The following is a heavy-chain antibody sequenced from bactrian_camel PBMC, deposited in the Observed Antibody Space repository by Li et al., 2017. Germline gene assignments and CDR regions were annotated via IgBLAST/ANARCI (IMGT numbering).Heavy chain of an antibody. V-gene: IGHV3S25*01. CDR2: INSGGGTT. CDR1: GHAYIHTC. J-gene: IGHJ7*01. Sequence: QLVESGGGSVQPGGSLTLSCIVSGHAYIHTCMAWFRQAPGKGLEWVSTINSGGGTTYYADSVKGRFTISRDNAERTVYLQMNSLKTEDTAVYYCTTRQSKTLTSRMEIWGKGTQVTVS. D-gene: IGHD2*01.